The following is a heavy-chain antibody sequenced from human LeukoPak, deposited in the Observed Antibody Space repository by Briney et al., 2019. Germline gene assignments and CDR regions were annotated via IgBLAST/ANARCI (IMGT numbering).Heavy chain of an antibody. CDR2: IYHSGST. V-gene: IGHV4-38-2*01. J-gene: IGHJ5*02. CDR1: GYSISSGYY. D-gene: IGHD3-3*01. Sequence: SETLSLTCAVSGYSISSGYYWGWIRQPPGKGLEWIGSIYHSGSTYYNPSLKSRVTISVDTSKNQFSLKLSSLTAADTAVYYCARGGGLRFLEWLLKAWGQGTLVTVSS. CDR3: ARGGGLRFLEWLLKA.